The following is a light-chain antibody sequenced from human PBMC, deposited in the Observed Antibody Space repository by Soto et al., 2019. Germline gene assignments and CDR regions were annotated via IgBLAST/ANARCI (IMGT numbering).Light chain of an antibody. Sequence: ENVLTQSPGTLYLSPGERATLSCGASQSVSSNYLAWYQQKRGQAPRLLIYAASARATGIPDRFSGSGSGTDFTLTISRLEPEDFAVYFCQLYGSSPPRYTFGQGTKLEIK. CDR1: QSVSSNY. CDR2: AAS. V-gene: IGKV3-20*01. CDR3: QLYGSSPPRYT. J-gene: IGKJ2*01.